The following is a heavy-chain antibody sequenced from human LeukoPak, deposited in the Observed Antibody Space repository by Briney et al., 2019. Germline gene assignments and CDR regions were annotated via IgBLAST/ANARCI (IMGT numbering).Heavy chain of an antibody. V-gene: IGHV1-46*01. D-gene: IGHD2-2*01. CDR2: INPSGGST. Sequence: ASVKVSCKASGYTFTSYYMHWVRQAPGQGLEWMGIINPSGGSTSCAQKFQGRVTMTRDTSTSTVYMELSSLRSEDTAVYYCAREGDIVVVPAAITLSYWGQGTLVTVSS. CDR3: AREGDIVVVPAAITLSY. J-gene: IGHJ4*02. CDR1: GYTFTSYY.